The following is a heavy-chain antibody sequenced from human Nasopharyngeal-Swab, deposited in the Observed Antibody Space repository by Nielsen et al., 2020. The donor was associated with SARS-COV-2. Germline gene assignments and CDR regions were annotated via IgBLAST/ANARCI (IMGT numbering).Heavy chain of an antibody. J-gene: IGHJ4*02. CDR2: IYTSGST. CDR3: ARGSRGYYFDY. D-gene: IGHD2-15*01. V-gene: IGHV4-61*02. CDR1: GYSISSGYY. Sequence: SETLSLTCAVSGYSISSGYYWGWIRQPAGKGLEWIGRIYTSGSTNYNPSLKSRVTISVDTSKNQFSLKLSSVTAADTAVYYCARGSRGYYFDYWGQGTLVTVSS.